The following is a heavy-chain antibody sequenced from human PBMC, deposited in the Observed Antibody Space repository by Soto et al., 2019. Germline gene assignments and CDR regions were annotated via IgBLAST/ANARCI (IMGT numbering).Heavy chain of an antibody. V-gene: IGHV4-34*01. Sequence: PSETLSLTCAVYGGSFSGYYWSWIRQPPGKGLEWIGEINHSGSTNYNPSLKSRVTISVDTSKNQFSLKLSSVTAADTAVYYCARHIVVVPAAIWMYYYYGMDVWGQGTTVTVSS. J-gene: IGHJ6*02. CDR2: INHSGST. D-gene: IGHD2-2*01. CDR1: GGSFSGYY. CDR3: ARHIVVVPAAIWMYYYYGMDV.